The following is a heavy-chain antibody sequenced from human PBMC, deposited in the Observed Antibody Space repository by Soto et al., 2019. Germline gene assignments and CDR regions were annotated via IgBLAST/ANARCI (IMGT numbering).Heavy chain of an antibody. Sequence: EVQLVESGGGLVQPGGSLKLSCAASGFNFSGFGMHWVRQASGKGLEWVGRIRSKANSYATAYAASVNGRFTIYRDDSKNTAYLQMNRLKTEDTAVYYCTNGMDVWGQGTAVNVFS. J-gene: IGHJ6*02. V-gene: IGHV3-73*02. CDR3: TNGMDV. CDR2: IRSKANSYAT. CDR1: GFNFSGFG.